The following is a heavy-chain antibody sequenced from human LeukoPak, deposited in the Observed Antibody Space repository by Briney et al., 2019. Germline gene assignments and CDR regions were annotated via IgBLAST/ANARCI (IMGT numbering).Heavy chain of an antibody. J-gene: IGHJ4*02. CDR2: ISYDGSNK. V-gene: IGHV3-30*19. D-gene: IGHD5-18*01. CDR1: GFTFSSNW. Sequence: GSLRLSCAASGFTFSSNWMHWVRQAPGKGLEWVAVISYDGSNKYYADSVKGRFTISRDNSKNTLYLQMNSLRAEDTAVYYCARDLYTAMGIDYWGQGTLVTVSS. CDR3: ARDLYTAMGIDY.